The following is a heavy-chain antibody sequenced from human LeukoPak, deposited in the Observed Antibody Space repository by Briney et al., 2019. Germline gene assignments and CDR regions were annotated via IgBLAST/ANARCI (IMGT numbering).Heavy chain of an antibody. CDR2: IYYSGST. D-gene: IGHD3-3*01. J-gene: IGHJ6*03. CDR1: GGSISSYY. CDR3: ARVPICGVANYYYYYYMDG. V-gene: IGHV4-59*08. Sequence: SETLSLTCTVSGGSISSYYWSWIRQPPGKGLEWIGYIYYSGSTNYNPSLKSRVTISVGTSKNQFSLKLSSVTAADTAVYYCARVPICGVANYYYYYYMDGWGKGTTVTVSS.